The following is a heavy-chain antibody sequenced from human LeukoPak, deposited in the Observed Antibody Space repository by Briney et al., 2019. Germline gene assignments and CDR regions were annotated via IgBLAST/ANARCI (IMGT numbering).Heavy chain of an antibody. V-gene: IGHV4-34*01. CDR1: GGSFSGYY. D-gene: IGHD6-6*01. CDR2: INHSGST. Sequence: PSETLSLTCAVYGGSFSGYYWSWIRQPPGKGLEWIGEINHSGSTNYNPSLKSRVTISVDTSKNQFSLKLSSVTAADTAVYYCARLRFSSSYYYYYGMDVWGQGTTVTVSS. CDR3: ARLRFSSSYYYYYGMDV. J-gene: IGHJ6*02.